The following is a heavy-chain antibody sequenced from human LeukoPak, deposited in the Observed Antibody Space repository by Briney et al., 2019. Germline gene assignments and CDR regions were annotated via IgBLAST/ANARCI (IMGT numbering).Heavy chain of an antibody. CDR1: GGSISSYY. CDR3: ARSYSSGFFDY. J-gene: IGHJ4*02. Sequence: PSETLSLTCIVSGGSISSYYWSWLRRPPGKGLEWIGYIYYSGSTNYNPSLKSRVTISVDTSKNQFSLRLISVTSADTAVYYCARSYSSGFFDYWGQGTLVTVS. CDR2: IYYSGST. D-gene: IGHD6-25*01. V-gene: IGHV4-59*01.